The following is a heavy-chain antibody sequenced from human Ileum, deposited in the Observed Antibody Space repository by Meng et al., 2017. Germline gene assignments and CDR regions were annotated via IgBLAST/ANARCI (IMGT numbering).Heavy chain of an antibody. J-gene: IGHJ5*02. Sequence: QVPLPESGPGLVKPSQTLSLTCTVSVGSTSGGHYFWSWIRQHPEKGLEWIGYIYHSGVTYYSPSLKSRLTISVDTSKNQFSLKLSSVTAADTAIYYCARGVVTYYDSSTLTWFDPWGQGALVTVSS. V-gene: IGHV4-31*03. CDR2: IYHSGVT. D-gene: IGHD3-22*01. CDR3: ARGVVTYYDSSTLTWFDP. CDR1: VGSTSGGHYF.